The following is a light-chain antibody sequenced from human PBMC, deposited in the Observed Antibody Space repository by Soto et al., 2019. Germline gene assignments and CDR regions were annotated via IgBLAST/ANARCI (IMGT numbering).Light chain of an antibody. J-gene: IGLJ1*01. CDR3: SSYAGSSNV. CDR1: SSDVGGYNY. Sequence: QSALTQPPSASGSPGQSVAISCTGTSSDVGGYNYVSWYQQHPGKAPKLMIYEVNNRPSGVPDRFSGSKSGNTASLTVSGHQAEDEADYYCSSYAGSSNVFGTGTKLTVL. V-gene: IGLV2-8*01. CDR2: EVN.